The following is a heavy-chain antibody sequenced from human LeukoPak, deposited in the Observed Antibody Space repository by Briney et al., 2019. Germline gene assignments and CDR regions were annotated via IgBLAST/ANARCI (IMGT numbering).Heavy chain of an antibody. CDR3: ARDRLYGDLDY. V-gene: IGHV4-59*01. D-gene: IGHD7-27*01. J-gene: IGHJ4*02. CDR2: IYYSGST. CDR1: GGSISSYY. Sequence: PSETLSLTCSVSGGSISSYYWSWIRQPPGKGLEWIGYIYYSGSTNYNPSLKSRVTISVDTSKNQFSLKLSSVTAADTAVYYCARDRLYGDLDYWGQGTLVTVSS.